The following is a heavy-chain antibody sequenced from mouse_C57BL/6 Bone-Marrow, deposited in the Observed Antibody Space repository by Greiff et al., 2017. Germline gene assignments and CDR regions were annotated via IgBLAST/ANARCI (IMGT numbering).Heavy chain of an antibody. CDR2: IWTGGGT. J-gene: IGHJ3*01. D-gene: IGHD2-1*01. CDR3: ARYYGNGFAY. CDR1: RFSLTSYA. V-gene: IGHV2-9-1*01. Sequence: QVQLQQSGPGLVAPSQRLSITCTVSRFSLTSYAISWVRQPPGKGLEWLGVIWTGGGTNYNSALKSRLSISKDNSKSQVFLKMNSLQTDDTARYYCARYYGNGFAYWGQGTLVTVSA.